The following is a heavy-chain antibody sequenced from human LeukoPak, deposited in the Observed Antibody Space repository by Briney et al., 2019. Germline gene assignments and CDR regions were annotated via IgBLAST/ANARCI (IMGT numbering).Heavy chain of an antibody. CDR2: INPNSGGT. CDR3: AREGWLRLFSSGSPGNDAFDI. Sequence: GASVKVSCKASGYTFTSYYMHWVRQAPGQGLEWMGWINPNSGGTNYAQKFQGRVTMTRDTSISTAYMELSRLRSDDTAVYYCAREGWLRLFSSGSPGNDAFDIWGQGTMVTVSS. CDR1: GYTFTSYY. J-gene: IGHJ3*02. V-gene: IGHV1-2*02. D-gene: IGHD5-12*01.